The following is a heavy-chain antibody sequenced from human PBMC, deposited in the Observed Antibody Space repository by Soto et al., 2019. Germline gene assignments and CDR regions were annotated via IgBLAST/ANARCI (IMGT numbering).Heavy chain of an antibody. CDR3: ARGVIAAAPPYYYGMDV. CDR2: IYYSGST. D-gene: IGHD6-13*01. J-gene: IGHJ6*02. CDR1: GGSISSGDYY. V-gene: IGHV4-30-4*01. Sequence: SETLSLTCTVSGGSISSGDYYWSWIRQPPGKGLEWIGYIYYSGSTYYNPSLKSRVTISVDTSKNQFSLKLSSVTAADTAVYYCARGVIAAAPPYYYGMDVWGQGTTVTVSS.